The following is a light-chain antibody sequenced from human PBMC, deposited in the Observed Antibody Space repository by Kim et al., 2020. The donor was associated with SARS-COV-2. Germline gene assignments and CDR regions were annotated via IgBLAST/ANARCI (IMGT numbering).Light chain of an antibody. V-gene: IGLV2-23*02. CDR2: EVS. J-gene: IGLJ2*01. CDR1: SSDVGRYNL. CDR3: CSYASSSTLI. Sequence: QSALTQPASVSGSPGQSITVSCTGTSSDVGRYNLVSWYQLHPGKAPKLMIYEVSKWPSGVSNRFSGSKSGNTASLTISGLQAEDEADYYCCSYASSSTLIFGGGTQLTV.